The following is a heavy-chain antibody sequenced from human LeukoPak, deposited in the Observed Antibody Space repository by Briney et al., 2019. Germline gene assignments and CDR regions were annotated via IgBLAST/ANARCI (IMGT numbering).Heavy chain of an antibody. D-gene: IGHD2-15*01. V-gene: IGHV4-38-2*02. Sequence: SETLSLTCTVSGYSISSGYYWGWVRQPPGKGLEWIGSIYYSGSTYYNPSLKSRVTISVDTSKNQFSLKLSSVTAADTAVYYCARYCSGGSCYFDYWGQGTLVTVSS. CDR2: IYYSGST. CDR1: GYSISSGYY. J-gene: IGHJ4*02. CDR3: ARYCSGGSCYFDY.